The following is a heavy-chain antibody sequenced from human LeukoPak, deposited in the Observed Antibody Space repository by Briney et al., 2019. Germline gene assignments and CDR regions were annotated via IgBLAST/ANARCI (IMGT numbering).Heavy chain of an antibody. J-gene: IGHJ4*02. Sequence: PGRSLRLSCAASGFTFDDYAMHWVRQAPGKGLEWVSGISWNSGSIGYADSVKGRFTISRDNAKNSLYLQMSSLRAEDTVLYYCAKIAAADHFDYWGQGTLVTVSS. V-gene: IGHV3-9*01. CDR1: GFTFDDYA. D-gene: IGHD6-13*01. CDR2: ISWNSGSI. CDR3: AKIAAADHFDY.